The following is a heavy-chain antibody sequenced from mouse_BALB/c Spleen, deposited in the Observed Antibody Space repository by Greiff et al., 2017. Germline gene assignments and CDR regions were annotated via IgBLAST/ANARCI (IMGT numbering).Heavy chain of an antibody. CDR2: IYWDDDK. Sequence: VKLMESGPGILQPSQTLSLTCSFSGFSLSTSGMGVSWIRQPSGKGLEWLAHIYWDDDKRYNPSLKSRLTISKDTSRNQVFLKFTSVDTADTATYYCARSDRSWFAYWGQGTLVTVSA. CDR3: ARSDRSWFAY. J-gene: IGHJ3*01. CDR1: GFSLSTSGMG. V-gene: IGHV8-12*01. D-gene: IGHD2-14*01.